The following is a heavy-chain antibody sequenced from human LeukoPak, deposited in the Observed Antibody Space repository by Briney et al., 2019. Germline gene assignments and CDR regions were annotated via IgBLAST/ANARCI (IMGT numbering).Heavy chain of an antibody. D-gene: IGHD3-3*01. J-gene: IGHJ4*02. V-gene: IGHV1-18*01. CDR3: ARDQQDFWNGYYQKVLDY. Sequence: ASVKVSCKASGYTFTSYGISWVRQAPGQGLEWMGWINPNSGGTNYAQKFQGRVTMTRDTSTSTVYMELSSLRSEDTAVYYCARDQQDFWNGYYQKVLDYWGQGTLVTVSS. CDR2: INPNSGGT. CDR1: GYTFTSYG.